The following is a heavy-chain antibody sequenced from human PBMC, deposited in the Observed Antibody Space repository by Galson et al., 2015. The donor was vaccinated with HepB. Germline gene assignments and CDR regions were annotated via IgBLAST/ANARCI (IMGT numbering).Heavy chain of an antibody. CDR2: ITRGGYT. Sequence: SLRLSCAASEFIFNNYAMSWVRQAPGKGLEWVSGITRGGYTYDVDSVKGRFTISRDNSKNTLYLQMNSLRAEDTAVYYCAKDGISGSAPGLGGQGTLVTVSS. CDR3: AKDGISGSAPGL. CDR1: EFIFNNYA. D-gene: IGHD1-26*01. J-gene: IGHJ4*02. V-gene: IGHV3-23*01.